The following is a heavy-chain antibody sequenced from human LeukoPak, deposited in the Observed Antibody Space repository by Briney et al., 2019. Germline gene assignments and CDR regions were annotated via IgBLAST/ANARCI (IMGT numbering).Heavy chain of an antibody. D-gene: IGHD3-10*01. CDR2: FHYSGST. Sequence: SETLSLTCSVSGDSISSSSYYWGWIRQTPGKGLEWIASFHYSGSTYYNPSLKSRVTISVDTSKNQFSLNLTSVTASDTAVYYCARPMVRGTARVRWFDPWGQGTLVTVSS. V-gene: IGHV4-39*01. J-gene: IGHJ5*02. CDR3: ARPMVRGTARVRWFDP. CDR1: GDSISSSSYY.